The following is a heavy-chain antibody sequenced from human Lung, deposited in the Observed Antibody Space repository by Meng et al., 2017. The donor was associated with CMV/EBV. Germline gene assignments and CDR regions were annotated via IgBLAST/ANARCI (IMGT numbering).Heavy chain of an antibody. V-gene: IGHV4-34*01. CDR1: GGSLSGSY. D-gene: IGHD3-3*01. Sequence: GSLRLXCAVYGGSLSGSYWGWIRQTPEKGLEWIGEINHSGSTTYNPSLKSRVTISIDTSKNQFSLKLSSVTAADTAVYYCARAVNDNFWSEYYRSDRIDYWGQGTXVTVSS. J-gene: IGHJ4*02. CDR2: INHSGST. CDR3: ARAVNDNFWSEYYRSDRIDY.